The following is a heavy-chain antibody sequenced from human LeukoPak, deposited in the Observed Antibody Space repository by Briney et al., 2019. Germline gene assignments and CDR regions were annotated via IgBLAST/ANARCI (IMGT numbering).Heavy chain of an antibody. V-gene: IGHV1-69*05. Sequence: GASVKVSCKASGGTFSSYAISWVRQAPGQGLEWMGGIIPIFGTANYAQKFQGRDTITTDESTSTAYMELSSLRSEDTAVYYCARVRSGYCSSTSCYFDYWGQGTLVTVSS. CDR3: ARVRSGYCSSTSCYFDY. D-gene: IGHD2-2*01. CDR2: IIPIFGTA. J-gene: IGHJ4*02. CDR1: GGTFSSYA.